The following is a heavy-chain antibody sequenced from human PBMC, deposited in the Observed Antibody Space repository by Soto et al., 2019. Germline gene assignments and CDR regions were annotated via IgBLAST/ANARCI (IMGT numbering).Heavy chain of an antibody. D-gene: IGHD5-12*01. CDR1: GGSISSGDYY. Sequence: SETLSLTCTVSGGSISSGDYYWSWIRQPPGKGLEWIGYIYYSGSTYYNPSLKSRVTISVDTSKNQFSLKLSSVTAADTAVYYCARDTYSGYDFGLWGQGTLVTVSS. J-gene: IGHJ5*02. CDR2: IYYSGST. V-gene: IGHV4-30-4*01. CDR3: ARDTYSGYDFGL.